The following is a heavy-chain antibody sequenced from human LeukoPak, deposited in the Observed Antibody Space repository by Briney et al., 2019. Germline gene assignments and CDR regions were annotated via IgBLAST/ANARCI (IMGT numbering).Heavy chain of an antibody. CDR3: ARVEIETFDY. J-gene: IGHJ4*02. D-gene: IGHD3-22*01. Sequence: PGGSLRLSCAYSAFNFSDYGMAWVRQAPGKGLEWVSVIYSGGSTYYADSVKGRFTISRDNSKNTLYLQMNSLRAEDTAVYYCARVEIETFDYWGQGTLVTVSS. CDR2: IYSGGST. CDR1: AFNFSDYG. V-gene: IGHV3-66*01.